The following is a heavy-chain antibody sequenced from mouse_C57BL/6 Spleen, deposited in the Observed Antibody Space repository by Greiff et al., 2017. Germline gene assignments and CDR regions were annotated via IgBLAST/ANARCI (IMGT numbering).Heavy chain of an antibody. CDR2: IRNKANGYTT. CDR1: GLTFTDSY. V-gene: IGHV7-3*01. CDR3: ARYRTYSDC. J-gene: IGHJ2*01. Sequence: EVKLMESGGGLVQPGGSLSLSCAASGLTFTDSYMSWVRQPPGKALAWLGFIRNKANGYTTEYSASVKGRFTISRDNSHSILSLQMNALRAEDSATYYCARYRTYSDCWGPGTTLSGSS.